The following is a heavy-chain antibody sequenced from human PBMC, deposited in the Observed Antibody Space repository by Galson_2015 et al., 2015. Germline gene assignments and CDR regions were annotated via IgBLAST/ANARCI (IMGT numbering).Heavy chain of an antibody. CDR3: ARDLGYSDGWHGVDY. V-gene: IGHV3-30*01. CDR2: ISYDGSNK. D-gene: IGHD6-19*01. CDR1: GFTFSSYA. J-gene: IGHJ4*02. Sequence: SLRLSCAASGFTFSSYAMHWVRQAPGKGLELVAVISYDGSNKFSADSVKGRFTISRDNSKNTLYLQMNSLRAEDTAVYYCARDLGYSDGWHGVDYWGQGTLVTVSS.